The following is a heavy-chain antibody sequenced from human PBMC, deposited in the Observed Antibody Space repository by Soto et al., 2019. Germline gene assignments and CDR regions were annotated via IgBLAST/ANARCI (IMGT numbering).Heavy chain of an antibody. CDR3: ARDPWAADY. J-gene: IGHJ4*02. V-gene: IGHV3-66*01. D-gene: IGHD3-16*01. CDR2: IYSGGST. Sequence: GGSLRLSCAASGFTFSRDWMHWVRQAPGKGLEWVSVIYSGGSTFYADSVRGRFTISRDNSKNTVNLQMNSLRAEDTAVYYCARDPWAADYWGQGTLVTVSS. CDR1: GFTFSRDW.